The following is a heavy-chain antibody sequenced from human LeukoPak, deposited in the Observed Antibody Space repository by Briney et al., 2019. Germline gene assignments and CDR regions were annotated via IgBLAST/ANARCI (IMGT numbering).Heavy chain of an antibody. CDR3: ARGQVGSGSYYKR. J-gene: IGHJ4*02. CDR1: GGSFSGYY. V-gene: IGHV4-34*01. CDR2: INHSGST. Sequence: SETLSLTCAVYGGSFSGYYWSWIRQPPGKGLEWIGEINHSGSTNYNPSLKSRVTISVDTSKNQFSLKLSSVTAADTAVYYCARGQVGSGSYYKRWGQGTLVTVSS. D-gene: IGHD3-10*01.